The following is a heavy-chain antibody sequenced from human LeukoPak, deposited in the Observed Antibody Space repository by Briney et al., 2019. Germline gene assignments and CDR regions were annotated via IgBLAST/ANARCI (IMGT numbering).Heavy chain of an antibody. CDR2: IFPTGST. Sequence: SETLSLTCTVSDGSINTYSTYWSWIRQPPGKGLEYIGYIFPTGSTNYTPSLKSRVSISVDTSKNQFSLKVNSVTAAGTAVYYCAGAAAGSPFQHWGQGTLVTVSS. V-gene: IGHV4-4*09. CDR3: AGAAAGSPFQH. D-gene: IGHD6-13*01. CDR1: DGSINTYSTY. J-gene: IGHJ1*01.